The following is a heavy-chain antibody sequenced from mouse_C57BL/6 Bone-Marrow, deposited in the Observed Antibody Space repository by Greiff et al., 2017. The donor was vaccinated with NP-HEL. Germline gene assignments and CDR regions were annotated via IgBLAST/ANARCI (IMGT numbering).Heavy chain of an antibody. Sequence: EVQVVESGGGLVQPGGSLSLSCAASGFTFTDYYMSWVRQPPGKALEWLGFIRNKANGYTTEYSASVKGRFTISRDNSQSILYLQMNALRAEDSATYYCARSITTVVANYFDYWGQGTTLTVSS. CDR1: GFTFTDYY. CDR2: IRNKANGYTT. V-gene: IGHV7-3*01. CDR3: ARSITTVVANYFDY. J-gene: IGHJ2*01. D-gene: IGHD1-1*01.